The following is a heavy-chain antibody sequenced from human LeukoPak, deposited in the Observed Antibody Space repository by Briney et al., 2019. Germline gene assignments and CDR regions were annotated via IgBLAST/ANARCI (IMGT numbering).Heavy chain of an antibody. CDR1: GYTFTSYG. CDR3: ARDYCSSTSCSLPPRSPGDDY. CDR2: ISAYNGNT. Sequence: ASVKVSSKASGYTFTSYGISWVRQAPGQGLEWMGWISAYNGNTNYAQKLQGRVTMTTDTSTSTAYMELRSLRSDDTAVYYCARDYCSSTSCSLPPRSPGDDYWGQGTLVTVSS. J-gene: IGHJ4*02. V-gene: IGHV1-18*01. D-gene: IGHD2-2*01.